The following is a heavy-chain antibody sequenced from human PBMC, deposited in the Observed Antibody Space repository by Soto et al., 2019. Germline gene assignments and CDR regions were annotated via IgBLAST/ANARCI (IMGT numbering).Heavy chain of an antibody. V-gene: IGHV3-21*01. D-gene: IGHD1-26*01. CDR3: ARDSGSSDGFDN. J-gene: IGHJ4*02. CDR1: GLTFSSYT. Sequence: EVQLVESGGGLVKPGGSLRLSCAASGLTFSSYTMIWVRQAPGKGLQWVSHISSSSSYRYYGDSVKGRFTISRDNARNALYLQMNSLRGEDTGVYYCARDSGSSDGFDNWGQGTLVTVSS. CDR2: ISSSSSYR.